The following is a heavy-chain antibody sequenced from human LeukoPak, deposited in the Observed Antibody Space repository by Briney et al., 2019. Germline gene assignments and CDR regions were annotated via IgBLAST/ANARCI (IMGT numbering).Heavy chain of an antibody. J-gene: IGHJ4*02. V-gene: IGHV3-48*04. CDR1: GFTFSTYS. CDR3: ARDQGNWNIDY. Sequence: GGSLRLSCAASGFTFSTYSMNWVRQAPGKGLEWVSYISSSGTIYYADSVKGRFTISRDNAKNSLYLQMNSLRAEDTAVYYCARDQGNWNIDYWGQGTLVTVSS. D-gene: IGHD1/OR15-1a*01. CDR2: ISSSGTI.